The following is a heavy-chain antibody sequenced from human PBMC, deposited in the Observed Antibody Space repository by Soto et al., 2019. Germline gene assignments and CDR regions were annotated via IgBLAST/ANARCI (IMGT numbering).Heavy chain of an antibody. CDR2: IYHSGST. V-gene: IGHV4-30-2*01. Sequence: SETLSLTCAVSGGSISSGGYSWSWIRQPPGKGLEWIGYIYHSGSTYYNPSLKSRVTISVDRSKNQFSLKLSSVTAADMAVYYCARAYGRYYFDYWGQGTLVTVSS. J-gene: IGHJ4*02. D-gene: IGHD1-26*01. CDR3: ARAYGRYYFDY. CDR1: GGSISSGGYS.